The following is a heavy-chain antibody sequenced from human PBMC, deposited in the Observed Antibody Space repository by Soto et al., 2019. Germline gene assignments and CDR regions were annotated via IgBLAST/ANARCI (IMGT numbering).Heavy chain of an antibody. D-gene: IGHD3-3*01. CDR1: GFTFSSYG. CDR3: ARLRLLEFKEDYMDV. J-gene: IGHJ6*03. V-gene: IGHV3-33*01. CDR2: IWYDGSNK. Sequence: GGSLRLSCAASGFTFSSYGMHWVRQAPGKGLEWVAVIWYDGSNKYYADSVKGRFTISRDSSKNTLYLQMNSLRAEATPVYYCARLRLLEFKEDYMDVCGKGTTVTVSS.